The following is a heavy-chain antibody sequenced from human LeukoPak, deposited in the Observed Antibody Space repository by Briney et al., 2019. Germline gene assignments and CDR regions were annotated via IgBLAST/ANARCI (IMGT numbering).Heavy chain of an antibody. Sequence: PSETLSLTCAVYGGSFSGYYWSWIRQPPGKGLEWIGEINHSGSTNYNPSLKSRVTISVDTSKNQFSLKLSSVTAADTAVYYCARHLQYCSSTSCYSWFDPWGQGTLVTVSS. CDR3: ARHLQYCSSTSCYSWFDP. J-gene: IGHJ5*02. CDR1: GGSFSGYY. D-gene: IGHD2-2*01. CDR2: INHSGST. V-gene: IGHV4-34*01.